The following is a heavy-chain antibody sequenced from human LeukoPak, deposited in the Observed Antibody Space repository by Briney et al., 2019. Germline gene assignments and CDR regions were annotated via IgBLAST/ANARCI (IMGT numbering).Heavy chain of an antibody. CDR2: IYTSGST. J-gene: IGHJ4*02. CDR3: ARVRTYYPTTIFGVVIIGSFDY. D-gene: IGHD3-3*01. CDR1: GDSISSGTNY. V-gene: IGHV4-61*02. Sequence: SETLSLTCTVSGDSISSGTNYWSWIRQPAGKGLEWIGRIYTSGSTSYNPSLNSRVTISLDTSKNQFSLKLSSVTAADTAVYYCARVRTYYPTTIFGVVIIGSFDYWGQGTLVTVSS.